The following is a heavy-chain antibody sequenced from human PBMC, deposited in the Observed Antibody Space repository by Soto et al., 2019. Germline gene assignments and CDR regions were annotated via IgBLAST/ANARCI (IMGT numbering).Heavy chain of an antibody. CDR3: ARDGRSSSGWYLDY. J-gene: IGHJ4*02. CDR2: ISAYNGNT. V-gene: IGHV1-18*01. D-gene: IGHD6-19*01. CDR1: GYTFTSEG. Sequence: PGASVRVSCKASGYTFTSEGISWLLQSPGQGLELMGWISAYNGNTNYAQKLQGRVTMTTDTSTSTAYMELRSLRSDDTAVYYCARDGRSSSGWYLDYWGQGTLVTVSS.